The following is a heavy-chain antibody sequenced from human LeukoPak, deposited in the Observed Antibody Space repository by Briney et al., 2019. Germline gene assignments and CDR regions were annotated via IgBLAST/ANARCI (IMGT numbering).Heavy chain of an antibody. CDR3: ARGQPPWVDY. CDR1: GFTFSSYS. J-gene: IGHJ4*02. Sequence: GGSLRLSCAASGFTFSSYSMNWVRQAPGKGLEWVSYISSSGSTIYYADSVKGRFTISRDNAKNSLYLQMNSLRAEDTAVYYCARGQPPWVDYWGQGTLVTVSS. CDR2: ISSSGSTI. D-gene: IGHD3-16*01. V-gene: IGHV3-48*04.